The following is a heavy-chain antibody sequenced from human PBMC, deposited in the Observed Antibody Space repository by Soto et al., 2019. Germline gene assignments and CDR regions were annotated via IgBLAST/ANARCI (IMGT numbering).Heavy chain of an antibody. CDR3: ASAVAVPADIDY. D-gene: IGHD6-19*01. CDR2: INAGNGNT. CDR1: GYTFTGYA. J-gene: IGHJ4*02. Sequence: QVQLVQSGAEEKKPGASVKVSCKASGYTFTGYAMHWVRQAPGQRLEWMGWINAGNGNTKYSQKFQGRVTITRDTSASPAYMALSSLRSEDTAVYYCASAVAVPADIDYLDQGALVSVSS. V-gene: IGHV1-3*05.